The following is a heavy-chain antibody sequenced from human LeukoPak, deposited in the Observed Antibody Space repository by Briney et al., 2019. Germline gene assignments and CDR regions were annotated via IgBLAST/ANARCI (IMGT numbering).Heavy chain of an antibody. V-gene: IGHV4-31*03. CDR1: GGSISSGGYY. Sequence: PSETLSLTCTVSGGSISSGGYYWSWIRQHPGKGLEWIGYIYYSGSTYYNPSLKSRVTISVDTSKNQFSLKLGSVTAADTALYYCAALSGWRSNSDLDVWGQGTTVTVSS. CDR2: IYYSGST. CDR3: AALSGWRSNSDLDV. D-gene: IGHD6-19*01. J-gene: IGHJ6*02.